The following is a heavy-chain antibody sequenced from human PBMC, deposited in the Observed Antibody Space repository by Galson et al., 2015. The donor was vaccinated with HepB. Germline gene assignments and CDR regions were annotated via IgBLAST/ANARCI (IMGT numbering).Heavy chain of an antibody. J-gene: IGHJ5*02. Sequence: LRLSCAASTFIFSTYSTNWIRQPPGKGLEWIGYIYHSGSTNYNPSLKSRVHISVDTSKNQFSLKLTSVTAADTATYYCARTARGWFDPWGQGTLVTVSS. CDR3: ARTARGWFDP. CDR2: IYHSGST. CDR1: TFIFSTYS. V-gene: IGHV4-59*01. D-gene: IGHD6-6*01.